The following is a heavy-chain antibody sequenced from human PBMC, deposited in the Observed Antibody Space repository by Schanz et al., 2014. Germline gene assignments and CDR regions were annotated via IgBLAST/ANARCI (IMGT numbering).Heavy chain of an antibody. D-gene: IGHD3-10*01. CDR1: GYTFTAYF. V-gene: IGHV1-2*02. CDR2: ISANSGGT. Sequence: QVLLVQSGAEVKQPGASVKVSCKASGYTFTAYFIHWVRQAPGQGLEWMGWISANSGGTNYAQKFQGRVTMTRDTSISTAYMELTRLKSDDTAVYYCARALFGSGHGDVWGQGTTVTVSS. J-gene: IGHJ6*02. CDR3: ARALFGSGHGDV.